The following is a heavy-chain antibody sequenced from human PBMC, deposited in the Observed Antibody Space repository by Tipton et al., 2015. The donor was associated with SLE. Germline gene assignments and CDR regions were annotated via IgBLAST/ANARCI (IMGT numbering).Heavy chain of an antibody. Sequence: TLSLTCTVSGGSISSGDYYWSWIRQPPGKGLEWIGYIYYSGSTNYNPSLKSRVTISVDTSKNQFSLKLSSVTAADTAVYYCARVSKEVGATEEWGQGTLVTVSS. V-gene: IGHV4-61*08. CDR3: ARVSKEVGATEE. CDR2: IYYSGST. D-gene: IGHD1-26*01. CDR1: GGSISSGDYY. J-gene: IGHJ4*02.